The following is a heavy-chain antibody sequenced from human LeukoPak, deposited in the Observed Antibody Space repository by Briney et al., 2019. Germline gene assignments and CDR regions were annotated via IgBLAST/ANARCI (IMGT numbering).Heavy chain of an antibody. Sequence: PGGSLRLSCTASGFTFDDYAMHWVRQAPGKGLEWVSGINWNSGDIGYADSVKGRFTISRDNAKNALFLQMNSLRAEDTALYYCAKDLKGWIAVAGLPDYWGQGTLVTVSS. J-gene: IGHJ4*02. D-gene: IGHD6-19*01. V-gene: IGHV3-9*01. CDR1: GFTFDDYA. CDR2: INWNSGDI. CDR3: AKDLKGWIAVAGLPDY.